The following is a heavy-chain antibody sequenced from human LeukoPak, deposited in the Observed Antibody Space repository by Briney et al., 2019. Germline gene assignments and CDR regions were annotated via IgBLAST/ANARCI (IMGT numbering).Heavy chain of an antibody. CDR1: GFTFSTYD. CDR2: IGIAGDT. J-gene: IGHJ6*02. V-gene: IGHV3-13*01. D-gene: IGHD5-18*01. CDR3: ARAGYSYGQYYYYGMDV. Sequence: TGGSLRLSCAASGFTFSTYDMHWVRQATGKGLEWVSAIGIAGDTYYPGSVKGRFTISRENAKNSLYLQMNSLRAGDTAVYYCARAGYSYGQYYYYGMDVWGQGTTVTVSS.